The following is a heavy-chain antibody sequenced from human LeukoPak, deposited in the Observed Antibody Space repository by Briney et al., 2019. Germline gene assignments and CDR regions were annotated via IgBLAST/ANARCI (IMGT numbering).Heavy chain of an antibody. J-gene: IGHJ4*02. V-gene: IGHV3-23*01. Sequence: GGSLRLSCAASGFTFSSCAMSWVRQAPGKGLEWVSSISGSGRNTYYADSMKGRFSISRDNSKNTLFLQMNSLRAEDTAVYYCAKDGGYIYSGYDPDVFDFWGQGTLVTVSS. D-gene: IGHD5-12*01. CDR1: GFTFSSCA. CDR2: ISGSGRNT. CDR3: AKDGGYIYSGYDPDVFDF.